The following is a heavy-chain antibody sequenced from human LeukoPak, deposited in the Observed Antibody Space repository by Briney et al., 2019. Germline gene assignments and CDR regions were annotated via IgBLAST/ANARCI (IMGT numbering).Heavy chain of an antibody. J-gene: IGHJ4*02. CDR2: ISGSSRVI. CDR3: ARDFDTSGYTFDY. Sequence: PGGSLRLSCAASGFTFSSHSINWVRQAPGKGLEWISYISGSSRVIYYADSVKGRFTISRDNAKNSLYLHMNSLRDEDTAVYYCARDFDTSGYTFDYWGQGSLVTVSS. D-gene: IGHD3-22*01. V-gene: IGHV3-48*02. CDR1: GFTFSSHS.